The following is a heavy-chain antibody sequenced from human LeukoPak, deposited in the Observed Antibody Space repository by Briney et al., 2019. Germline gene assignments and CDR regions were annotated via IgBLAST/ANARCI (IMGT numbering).Heavy chain of an antibody. J-gene: IGHJ6*04. Sequence: GGSLRLSCAASGFTFSSYSMNWVRQAPGKGLEWVSSISSSSSYIYYADSVKGRFTISRDNAKNSLYLQMNSLRAEDTAVYYCARDLFMYYYGSGSSTGDVWGKGTTVTVSS. V-gene: IGHV3-21*01. CDR3: ARDLFMYYYGSGSSTGDV. D-gene: IGHD3-10*01. CDR2: ISSSSSYI. CDR1: GFTFSSYS.